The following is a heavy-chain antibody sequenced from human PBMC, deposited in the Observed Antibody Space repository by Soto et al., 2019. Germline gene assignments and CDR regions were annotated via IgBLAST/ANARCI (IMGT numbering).Heavy chain of an antibody. CDR3: ARRGGRYCTSTSCYPYGMDV. CDR1: GGSISGSRYY. V-gene: IGHV4-39*01. CDR2: IYYSGST. D-gene: IGHD2-2*01. J-gene: IGHJ6*02. Sequence: SLTCSVSGGSISGSRYYWVWIRQPPGKGLEWIGSIYYSGSTYNNPSLKSRVTISVDTSKNQFSLKLNSVTAADTAVYYCARRGGRYCTSTSCYPYGMDVWGQGTTVTVSS.